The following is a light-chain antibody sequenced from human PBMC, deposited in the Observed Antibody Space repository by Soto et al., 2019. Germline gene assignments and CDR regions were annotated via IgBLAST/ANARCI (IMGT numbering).Light chain of an antibody. J-gene: IGKJ1*01. V-gene: IGKV3-20*01. CDR2: GAS. CDR3: QQYGSSLWT. CDR1: QRVSSSY. Sequence: EIVLTQSPGTLSLSPGERATLSCRASQRVSSSYLAWYQQKPGQAPRLLIYGASSRATGIPDRFSDSGSGTDFTLTISRLEPEDFAVYYCQQYGSSLWTFGQGT.